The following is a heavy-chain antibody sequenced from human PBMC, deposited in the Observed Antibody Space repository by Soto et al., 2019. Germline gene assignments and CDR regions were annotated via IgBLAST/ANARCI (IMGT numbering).Heavy chain of an antibody. CDR2: INHSGST. CDR1: GGSFSGYY. V-gene: IGHV4-34*01. D-gene: IGHD6-19*01. Sequence: PSETLSLTCAVYGGSFSGYYWSWIRQPPGKGLEWIGEINHSGSTNYNPSLKSRVTISVDTSKNQFSLKLSSVTAADTAVYYCAAPSVGVGQWLYGIDYWGQGTLVTVSS. J-gene: IGHJ4*02. CDR3: AAPSVGVGQWLYGIDY.